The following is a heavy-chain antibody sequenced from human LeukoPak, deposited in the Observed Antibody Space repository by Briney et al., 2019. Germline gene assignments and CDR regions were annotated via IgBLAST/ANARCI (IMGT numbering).Heavy chain of an antibody. V-gene: IGHV3-11*01. D-gene: IGHD1-14*01. CDR2: ISSSGSTI. Sequence: GGSLRLSCAASGFTFRDYYMSWIRQAPGKGLEWVSYISSSGSTICYADSVKGRFTISRDNAKNSLYLQMHSLTAEDTAVYYCARDITNLLNWFDPWGQGTWSPSPQ. CDR1: GFTFRDYY. CDR3: ARDITNLLNWFDP. J-gene: IGHJ5*02.